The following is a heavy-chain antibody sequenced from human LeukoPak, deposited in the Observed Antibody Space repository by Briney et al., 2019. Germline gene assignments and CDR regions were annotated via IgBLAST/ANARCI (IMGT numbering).Heavy chain of an antibody. J-gene: IGHJ4*02. CDR1: GLTFSSYA. Sequence: GGSLRLSCAASGLTFSSYAMSWVRQAPGKGLEWVSVISGSGGSTYYRDSVKGRFTISRDNSKNTLYLQMNSLRAEDTAVYYCAKDGTTTITFDYWGQGTLVTVSS. V-gene: IGHV3-23*01. CDR2: ISGSGGST. D-gene: IGHD1-1*01. CDR3: AKDGTTTITFDY.